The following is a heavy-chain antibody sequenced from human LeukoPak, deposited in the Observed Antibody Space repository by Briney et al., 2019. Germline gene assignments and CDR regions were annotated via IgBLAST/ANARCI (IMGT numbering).Heavy chain of an antibody. CDR1: GGSFNGYY. CDR2: INHRGST. CDR3: ATGPLNYYHPGKDV. Sequence: SETLSLTCAVYGGSFNGYYWSWIRQPPGKGLEWIGEINHRGSTNYNPSLKSRVTISVDTSKNQISLKVSSVTAADTAVYYCATGPLNYYHPGKDVWGQGTTVTVSS. J-gene: IGHJ6*02. V-gene: IGHV4-34*01. D-gene: IGHD1-14*01.